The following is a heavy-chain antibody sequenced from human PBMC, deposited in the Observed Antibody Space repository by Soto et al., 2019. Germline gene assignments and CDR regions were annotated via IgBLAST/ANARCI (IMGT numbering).Heavy chain of an antibody. V-gene: IGHV3-21*01. Sequence: GSLRLSCVASGFNFRSYTMNWVRQAPGKGLEWVSSISSSSSEIFYADSVKGRVTISRDNAENSLSLQMNSLRAEDTAVYYCARGGGDAYDFYYDGMDVWGQGTTVTVSS. J-gene: IGHJ6*02. CDR1: GFNFRSYT. CDR2: ISSSSSEI. D-gene: IGHD3-3*01. CDR3: ARGGGDAYDFYYDGMDV.